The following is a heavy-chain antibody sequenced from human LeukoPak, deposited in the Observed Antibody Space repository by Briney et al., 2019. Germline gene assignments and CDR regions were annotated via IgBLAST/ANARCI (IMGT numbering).Heavy chain of an antibody. V-gene: IGHV4-59*12. CDR2: IYYSGST. D-gene: IGHD1-26*01. J-gene: IGHJ5*02. CDR1: GGSISSYY. CDR3: ASGFYSGSYYSWFDP. Sequence: SETLSLTCTVSGGSISSYYWSWIRQPPGKGLEWIGYIYYSGSTNYNPSLKSRVTISVDTSKNQFSLKLSSVTAADTAVYYCASGFYSGSYYSWFDPWGQGTLVTVSS.